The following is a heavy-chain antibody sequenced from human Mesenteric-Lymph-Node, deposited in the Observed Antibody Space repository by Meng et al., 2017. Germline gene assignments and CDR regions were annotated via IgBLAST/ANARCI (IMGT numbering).Heavy chain of an antibody. CDR3: AKASPHESVSDIDFDY. CDR1: VFTFNSYA. Sequence: GESLKISCASSVFTFNSYAMSWVRQAPGKGMEWVSAISGSGGSTYYADSVKGRFTISRDNSKNTLYLQMNSLRADDTTVYYCAKASPHESVSDIDFDYWGQGNLVTVSS. J-gene: IGHJ4*02. D-gene: IGHD3-3*01. CDR2: ISGSGGST. V-gene: IGHV3-23*01.